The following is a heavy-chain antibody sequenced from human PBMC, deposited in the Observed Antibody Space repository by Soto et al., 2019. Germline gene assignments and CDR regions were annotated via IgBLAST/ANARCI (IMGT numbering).Heavy chain of an antibody. J-gene: IGHJ4*02. CDR1: GYTFTSFG. V-gene: IGHV1-18*01. D-gene: IGHD6-19*01. Sequence: VSVKVSCKASGYTFTSFGISWVRQAPGQGLEWMGWISANNGNTSYAQNFQGRVTMTTDTSTTTAYMELRSLRSDDTAVYYCVRIGAKGARGWYYWGQGTLVTVSS. CDR3: VRIGAKGARGWYY. CDR2: ISANNGNT.